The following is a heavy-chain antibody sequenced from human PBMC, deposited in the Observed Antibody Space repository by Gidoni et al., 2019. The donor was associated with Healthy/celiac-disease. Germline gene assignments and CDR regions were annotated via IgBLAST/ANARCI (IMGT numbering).Heavy chain of an antibody. V-gene: IGHV3-48*03. CDR1: GFTFSSYE. D-gene: IGHD5-18*01. Sequence: EVQLVESGGGLVQPGGSLRLSCAASGFTFSSYEMNWVRQAPGKGLEWVSYISSSGSTIYYADSVKGRFTISRDNAKNSLYLQMNSLRAEDTAVYYCARDTRYSYGSGYYYGMDVWGQGTTVTVSS. J-gene: IGHJ6*02. CDR2: ISSSGSTI. CDR3: ARDTRYSYGSGYYYGMDV.